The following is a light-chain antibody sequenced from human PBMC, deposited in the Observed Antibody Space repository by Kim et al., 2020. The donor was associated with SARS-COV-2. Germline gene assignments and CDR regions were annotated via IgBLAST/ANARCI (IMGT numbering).Light chain of an antibody. CDR2: RNN. V-gene: IGLV1-44*01. CDR3: AAWDDSLNGWV. J-gene: IGLJ3*02. Sequence: GQSVPTPRPGRSSNTGTTTVNWYRQLPGPAPKLLIYRNNQRPSGVPDRFSGSKSGTSASLAISGLQSEDEADYYCAAWDDSLNGWVFGGGTRLTVL. CDR1: SSNTGTTT.